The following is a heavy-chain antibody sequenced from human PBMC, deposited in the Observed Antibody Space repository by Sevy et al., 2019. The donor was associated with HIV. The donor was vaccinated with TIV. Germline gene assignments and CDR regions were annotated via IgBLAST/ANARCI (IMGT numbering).Heavy chain of an antibody. V-gene: IGHV4-59*01. D-gene: IGHD3-10*01. J-gene: IGHJ1*01. CDR1: GGSISSYY. CDR2: IYYSGST. Sequence: SETLSLTCTVSGGSISSYYWSWIRQPPGKGLEWIGYIYYSGSTNYNPSLKSRVTISVDTSKNQFSLKLSSVTAADTAVYYCASGYDGSGSYCFQHWGQGTLVTVSS. CDR3: ASGYDGSGSYCFQH.